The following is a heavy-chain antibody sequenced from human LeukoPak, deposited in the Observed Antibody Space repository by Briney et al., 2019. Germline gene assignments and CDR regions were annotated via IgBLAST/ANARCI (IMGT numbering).Heavy chain of an antibody. CDR2: IYHSGSA. Sequence: SETLSLTCTVSGYSISSGYYWGWIRQPPGKGLEWIGSIYHSGSAYYNPSLKGRVTISVDTSKNQFSLKLSSVTAADTAVYYCARDSSFDYWGQGTLVTVSS. V-gene: IGHV4-38-2*02. J-gene: IGHJ4*02. CDR1: GYSISSGYY. CDR3: ARDSSFDY.